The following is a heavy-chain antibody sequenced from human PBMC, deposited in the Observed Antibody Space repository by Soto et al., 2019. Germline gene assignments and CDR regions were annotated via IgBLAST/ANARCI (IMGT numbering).Heavy chain of an antibody. CDR3: ARGGTTVVTGFDY. Sequence: QVQLQESGPGLVKPSQTLSLTCTVSGGSISSGTYYWSWIRQHPGQGLEWIGYIYYSGSTYYNPSLKSRVTISVDTSKNQFSLKLSSVTAADTAVYYCARGGTTVVTGFDYWGQGTLVTVSS. D-gene: IGHD2-21*02. V-gene: IGHV4-31*03. J-gene: IGHJ4*02. CDR2: IYYSGST. CDR1: GGSISSGTYY.